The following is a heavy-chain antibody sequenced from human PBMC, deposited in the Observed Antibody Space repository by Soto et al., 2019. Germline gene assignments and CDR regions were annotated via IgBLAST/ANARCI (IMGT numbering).Heavy chain of an antibody. CDR3: ARLNSPNSYYDFWSGYYPANYYGMEV. Sequence: GASVKVSCKASGGAFSSYAISWGRQAPGQGLEWMGGIIPIFGTANYAQKFQGRVTITADKSKSTAYMELSSLRSEDTAVYYCARLNSPNSYYDFWSGYYPANYYGMEVWGQGTTVTVSS. D-gene: IGHD3-3*01. CDR1: GGAFSSYA. V-gene: IGHV1-69*06. CDR2: IIPIFGTA. J-gene: IGHJ6*02.